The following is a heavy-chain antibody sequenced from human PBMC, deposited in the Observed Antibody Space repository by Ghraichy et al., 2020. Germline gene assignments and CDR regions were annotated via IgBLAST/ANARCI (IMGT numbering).Heavy chain of an antibody. CDR3: ARGLRLHYFDL. D-gene: IGHD4-11*01. J-gene: IGHJ4*02. Sequence: GGSLRLSCAGSEFTMSSKYMSWVRQAPGKGLEWVSIVQNTGATFYADSVKGRFTISRDSSRNMLYLQMNSLRVEDTAVYYCARGLRLHYFDLWGQGTLVTVSS. V-gene: IGHV3-53*01. CDR1: EFTMSSKY. CDR2: VQNTGAT.